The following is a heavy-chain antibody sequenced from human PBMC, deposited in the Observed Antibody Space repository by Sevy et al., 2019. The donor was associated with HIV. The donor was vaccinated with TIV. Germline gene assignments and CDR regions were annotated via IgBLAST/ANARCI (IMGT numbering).Heavy chain of an antibody. CDR1: EFTFSTYW. J-gene: IGHJ4*02. D-gene: IGHD3-10*01. V-gene: IGHV3-7*01. Sequence: GGSVRLSCTVSEFTFSTYWMTWVRQAPGKGLEWVAYIKHDGSEKYYVDSVKGRFTISRDNAKNSLYLQMDSLRAEDTAMYYCARDPSCGSGTYGLDYWGQGTLVTVSS. CDR2: IKHDGSEK. CDR3: ARDPSCGSGTYGLDY.